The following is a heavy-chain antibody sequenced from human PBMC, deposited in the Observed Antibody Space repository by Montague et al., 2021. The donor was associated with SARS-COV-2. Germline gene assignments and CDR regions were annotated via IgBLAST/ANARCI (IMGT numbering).Heavy chain of an antibody. Sequence: SETLSLTCSVSGDSISSYYYNWIRRTPGKGLEWIGYAYYVPSTNSANTHSNPSLKRRVTISLDTSENQFSLKLSSVTAADTAVYYCARTWRFGQSYGLDIWGQGTMVTVSS. CDR2: AYYVPSTNSANT. V-gene: IGHV4-59*01. D-gene: IGHD3-16*01. CDR3: ARTWRFGQSYGLDI. CDR1: GDSISSYY. J-gene: IGHJ3*02.